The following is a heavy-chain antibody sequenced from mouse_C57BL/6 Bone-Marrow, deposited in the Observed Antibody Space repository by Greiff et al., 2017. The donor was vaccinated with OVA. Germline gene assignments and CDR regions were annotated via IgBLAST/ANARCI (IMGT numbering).Heavy chain of an antibody. V-gene: IGHV1-50*01. J-gene: IGHJ3*01. CDR3: ASAVFAY. CDR2: IDPSDSYT. Sequence: QVQLQQPGAELVKPGASVKLSCKASGYTFTSYWMQWVKQRPGQGLEWIGEIDPSDSYTNYNQKFKGKATLTVDTSSSTAYMQLSSLTSEDSAVYYCASAVFAYWGQGTLVIVSA. CDR1: GYTFTSYW.